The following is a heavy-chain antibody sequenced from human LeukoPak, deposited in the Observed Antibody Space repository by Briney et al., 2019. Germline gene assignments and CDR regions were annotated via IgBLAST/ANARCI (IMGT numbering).Heavy chain of an antibody. V-gene: IGHV3-23*01. Sequence: PGGSLRLSCTASGSTFSTYPMTWVRQAPGQGLEWVSAISGNGVTIYYADSVKGRFTISRDNSKNTLYLQMYSLRAEDTAVYYCAKILSGTYSFDLWGQGTLVTVSS. CDR2: ISGNGVTI. D-gene: IGHD1-26*01. CDR3: AKILSGTYSFDL. CDR1: GSTFSTYP. J-gene: IGHJ4*02.